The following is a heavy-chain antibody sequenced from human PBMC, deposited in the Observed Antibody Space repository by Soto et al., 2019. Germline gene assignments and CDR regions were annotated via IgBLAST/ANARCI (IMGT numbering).Heavy chain of an antibody. V-gene: IGHV3-30*03. CDR2: ISYDGSNK. D-gene: IGHD2-21*02. CDR1: GFTFSSYG. Sequence: GGSLRLSCAASGFTFSSYGMHWVRQAPGKGLEWVAVISYDGSNKYYADSVKGRFTISRDNSKNTLYLQMNSLRAEDTAVYYCASAQISYCGGDCYTLPHDAFDIWGQGTMVNVS. J-gene: IGHJ3*02. CDR3: ASAQISYCGGDCYTLPHDAFDI.